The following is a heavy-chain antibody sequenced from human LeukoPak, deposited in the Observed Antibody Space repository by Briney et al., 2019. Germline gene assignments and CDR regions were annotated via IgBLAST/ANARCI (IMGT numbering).Heavy chain of an antibody. J-gene: IGHJ3*02. V-gene: IGHV4-59*01. CDR3: ARAPIYCTNGVCFYAFDI. Sequence: PSETLSLTCIVSGGSISTYYWSWIRQPPGKGLEWIGYIYYSGSTNYNPSLKSRVTISVDTSKNQFSLKLSSVTAADTAVYYCARAPIYCTNGVCFYAFDIWGQGTMVTVSS. D-gene: IGHD2-8*01. CDR2: IYYSGST. CDR1: GGSISTYY.